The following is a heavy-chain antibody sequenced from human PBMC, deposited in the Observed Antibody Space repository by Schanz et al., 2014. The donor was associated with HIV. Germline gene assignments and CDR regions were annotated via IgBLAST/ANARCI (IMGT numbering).Heavy chain of an antibody. J-gene: IGHJ4*02. D-gene: IGHD6-13*01. Sequence: QVQLVQSGAEVKKPGSSVKVSCKASGGTFSNYAMTWVRQAPGQGLEWMAGIIPIIGTADYAQKFQGRVTITADKSTSTAYMELSSLRSEDTAVYYCARDSPVAAGTLDYWGQGTLVTVSS. CDR1: GGTFSNYA. CDR3: ARDSPVAAGTLDY. CDR2: IIPIIGTA. V-gene: IGHV1-69*06.